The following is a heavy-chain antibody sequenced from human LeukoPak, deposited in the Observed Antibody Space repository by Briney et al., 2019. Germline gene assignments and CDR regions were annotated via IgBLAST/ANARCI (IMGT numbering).Heavy chain of an antibody. CDR2: IYPGDSDT. J-gene: IGHJ3*02. V-gene: IGHV5-51*01. D-gene: IGHD3-16*01. Sequence: GESLKISCKGSVYTFSYYWIGWVRQMPGKGLEWMGIIYPGDSDTRYSPSFQGQVTISADKSITTAYPQWRSLKASDTAIYYCARHTLERRKDNAFDIWGQGTMITVSS. CDR1: VYTFSYYW. CDR3: ARHTLERRKDNAFDI.